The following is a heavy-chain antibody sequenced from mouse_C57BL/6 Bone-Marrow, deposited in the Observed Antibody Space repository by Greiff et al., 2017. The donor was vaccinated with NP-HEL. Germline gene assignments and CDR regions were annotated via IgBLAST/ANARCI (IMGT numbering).Heavy chain of an antibody. CDR1: GYTFTTYW. Sequence: QVQLQQPGAELVKPGASVKLSCKASGYTFTTYWMQWVKQRPGQGLEWIGEIDPSDSYTNYNQKLKGKAPLTVDPSSSTAYMQLSSLTSEDSAVYYGARKAYYGRSYEFAYWGQGTLVTVSA. CDR2: IDPSDSYT. J-gene: IGHJ3*01. CDR3: ARKAYYGRSYEFAY. D-gene: IGHD1-1*01. V-gene: IGHV1-50*01.